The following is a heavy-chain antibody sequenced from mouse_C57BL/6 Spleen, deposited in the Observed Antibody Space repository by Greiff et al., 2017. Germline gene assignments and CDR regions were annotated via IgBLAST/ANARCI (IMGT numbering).Heavy chain of an antibody. CDR3: ARRDSSGYGGAWFAY. D-gene: IGHD3-2*02. Sequence: EVQLVESGGGLVKPGGSLKLSCAASGFTFSDYGMHWVRQAPEKGLEWVAYISSGSSTIYYADTVKGRFTISRDNAKNTLFLQMTSLRSEDTAMYYCARRDSSGYGGAWFAYWGQGTLVTVSA. J-gene: IGHJ3*01. V-gene: IGHV5-17*01. CDR1: GFTFSDYG. CDR2: ISSGSSTI.